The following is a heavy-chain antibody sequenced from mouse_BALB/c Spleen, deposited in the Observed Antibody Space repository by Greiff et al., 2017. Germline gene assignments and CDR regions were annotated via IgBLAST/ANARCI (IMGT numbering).Heavy chain of an antibody. Sequence: EVMLVESGPGLVKPSQSLSLTCTVTGYSITSDYAWNWIRQFPGNKLEWMGYISYSGSTSYNPSLKSRISITRDTSKNQFFLQLNSVTTEDTATYYCARSSMITDAMDYWGQGTSVTVSS. CDR2: ISYSGST. CDR3: ARSSMITDAMDY. J-gene: IGHJ4*01. V-gene: IGHV3-2*02. D-gene: IGHD2-4*01. CDR1: GYSITSDYA.